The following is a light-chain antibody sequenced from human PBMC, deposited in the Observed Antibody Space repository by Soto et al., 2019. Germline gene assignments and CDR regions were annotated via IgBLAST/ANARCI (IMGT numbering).Light chain of an antibody. V-gene: IGLV1-40*01. CDR2: GNI. Sequence: QSVLTQPPSVSGAPGQRVTISCTGSSSNIGAPYDVHWYQHLPGTAPKLLIFGNINRPSGVPDRFSGSKSGTSASLAITGRQAEDEAEYYCQSYDSSLSGSIFGGGTKLTVL. CDR1: SSNIGAPYD. J-gene: IGLJ2*01. CDR3: QSYDSSLSGSI.